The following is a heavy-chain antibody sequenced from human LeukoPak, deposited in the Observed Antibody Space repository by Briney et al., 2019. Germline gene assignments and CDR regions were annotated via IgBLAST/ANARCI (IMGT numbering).Heavy chain of an antibody. J-gene: IGHJ4*02. D-gene: IGHD3-3*01. CDR2: INHSGST. V-gene: IGHV4-34*01. CDR3: ARASGRITIFGVVKDYYFDY. Sequence: PSETLSLTCAVYGGSFSGYYWSWIRQPPGKGLEWIGEINHSGSTNHNPSLKSRVTISVDTSKNQFSLKLSSVTAADTAVYYCARASGRITIFGVVKDYYFDYWGQGTLVTVSS. CDR1: GGSFSGYY.